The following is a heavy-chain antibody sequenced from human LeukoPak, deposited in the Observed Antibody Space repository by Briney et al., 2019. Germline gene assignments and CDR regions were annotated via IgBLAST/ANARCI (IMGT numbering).Heavy chain of an antibody. D-gene: IGHD5-18*01. CDR1: GGTFSSYA. J-gene: IGHJ4*02. V-gene: IGHV1-69*05. Sequence: GASVKVSCKASGGTFSSYAISWVRQAPGQGLEWMGGIIPIFGTANYAQKFQGRVTITTDESTSTAYMELSSLRSEDTAVYYCARARVRPNVDTAMVMDFDYWGQGTLVTVSS. CDR2: IIPIFGTA. CDR3: ARARVRPNVDTAMVMDFDY.